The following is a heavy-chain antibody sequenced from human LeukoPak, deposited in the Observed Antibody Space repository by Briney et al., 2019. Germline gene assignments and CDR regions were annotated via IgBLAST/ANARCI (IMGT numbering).Heavy chain of an antibody. V-gene: IGHV4-59*08. CDR2: VSNSGST. J-gene: IGHJ4*02. Sequence: SETLSLTCTVSGASISVNYWSWIRQPPGKGLEWIGYVSNSGSTTYNSSLEGRVTISVDTSENKFSLKLSSVTAADTAVYYCAKHRAGTYDYWGQGTLVIVSS. CDR3: AKHRAGTYDY. CDR1: GASISVNY. D-gene: IGHD1-26*01.